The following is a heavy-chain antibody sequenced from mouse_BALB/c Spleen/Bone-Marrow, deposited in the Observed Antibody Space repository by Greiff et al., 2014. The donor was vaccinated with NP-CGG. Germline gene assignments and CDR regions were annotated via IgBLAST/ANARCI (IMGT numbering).Heavy chain of an antibody. Sequence: EVKLVESGPDLVKPSQSLSLTCTVTGYSITSGYSWHWIRQFSGNKLEWMGYTHYSGSTNYNPSLKSRISITRDTSKNKFFLQLNSVTTEDTATYYCARDQGYYAMDYWGQGTSVTVSS. J-gene: IGHJ4*01. CDR1: GYSITSGYS. CDR2: THYSGST. CDR3: ARDQGYYAMDY. V-gene: IGHV3-1*02.